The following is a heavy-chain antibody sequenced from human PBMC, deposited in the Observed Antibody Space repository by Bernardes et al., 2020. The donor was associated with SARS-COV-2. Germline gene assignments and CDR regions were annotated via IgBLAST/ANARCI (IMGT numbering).Heavy chain of an antibody. J-gene: IGHJ4*02. V-gene: IGHV3-74*01. CDR3: ARLSGIAATGGVY. CDR2: INGDGSVT. CDR1: GFTFSHYY. Sequence: GGSLRLSCAASGFTFSHYYMHWVRHAPGKGLVWVSNINGDGSVTNYADSVKGRFTISRDNPKSTVYLEMNSLRVEDTALYYCARLSGIAATGGVYWGQGILVTVSS. D-gene: IGHD6-13*01.